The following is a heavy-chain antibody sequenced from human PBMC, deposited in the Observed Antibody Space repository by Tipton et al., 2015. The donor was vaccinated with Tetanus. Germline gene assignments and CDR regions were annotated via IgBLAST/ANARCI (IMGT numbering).Heavy chain of an antibody. CDR2: IYYTALT. CDR3: ARGLPREPFYLDY. J-gene: IGHJ4*02. V-gene: IGHV4-31*03. CDR1: GASINAGGYL. Sequence: GLVKPSQTLSLTCTVSGASINAGGYLWTWVRQRPGEGLEWIGNIYYTALTSYTPSLSSRVTISVDSSKNHFSLNLTSVTAADTAVYFCARGLPREPFYLDYWGQGNQVTVSS. D-gene: IGHD1-26*01.